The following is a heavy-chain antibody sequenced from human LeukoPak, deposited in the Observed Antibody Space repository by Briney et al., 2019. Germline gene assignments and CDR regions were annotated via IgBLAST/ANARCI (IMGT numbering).Heavy chain of an antibody. CDR1: GFTFSSYS. Sequence: GGSPRLSCAASGFTFSSYSMNWVRQAPGKGLEWVSSISSTISYIYYADSVKGRFTISRDNRKNSLYLQMSSLRVEDTAVYFCASGLTAMLTAEGGFDYWGQGTLVTVSS. J-gene: IGHJ4*02. V-gene: IGHV3-21*01. D-gene: IGHD5-18*01. CDR3: ASGLTAMLTAEGGFDY. CDR2: ISSTISYI.